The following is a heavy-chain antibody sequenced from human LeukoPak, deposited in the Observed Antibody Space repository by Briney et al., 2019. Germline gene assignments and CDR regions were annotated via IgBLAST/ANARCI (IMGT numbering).Heavy chain of an antibody. Sequence: GGSLRLSCAASGFTFSGYAMNWVRQAPGKGLEWVSAISGSGGSTNYADSVKGRFTISRDNSKNTLYLQMNSLRPEDTAVYYCAKVRAPFCTNAVCPPLSFFDYWGQGTLVTVSS. V-gene: IGHV3-23*01. CDR3: AKVRAPFCTNAVCPPLSFFDY. CDR1: GFTFSGYA. D-gene: IGHD2-8*01. CDR2: ISGSGGST. J-gene: IGHJ4*02.